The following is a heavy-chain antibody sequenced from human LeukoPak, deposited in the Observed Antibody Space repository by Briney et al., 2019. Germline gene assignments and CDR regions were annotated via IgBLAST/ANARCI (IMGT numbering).Heavy chain of an antibody. CDR1: GYTFTGYY. V-gene: IGHV1-2*02. CDR3: AATYYYDSSGYYYVNY. D-gene: IGHD3-22*01. CDR2: INPNSGGT. J-gene: IGHJ4*02. Sequence: GASVKVSCKASGYTFTGYYMHWVRQAPGQGLEWMGWINPNSGGTNYAQKFQGRVTMTRDTSISTAYMELSRLRSDDTAVYYCAATYYYDSSGYYYVNYWGQGTLVTVSS.